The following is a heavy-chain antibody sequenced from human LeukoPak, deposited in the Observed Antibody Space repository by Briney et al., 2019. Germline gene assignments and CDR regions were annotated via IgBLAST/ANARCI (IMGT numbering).Heavy chain of an antibody. CDR1: GYTFTNYW. CDR3: ARHTGEGSHFQH. Sequence: GGSLQISCQASGYTFTNYWIGWVRQVPGKGLEWMGIIYPGDSDTRYSPSFRGQVIISADKSIRTAYLQWTSLKASDTAMYYCARHTGEGSHFQHWGQGSLVTVSS. J-gene: IGHJ1*01. CDR2: IYPGDSDT. D-gene: IGHD3-16*01. V-gene: IGHV5-51*01.